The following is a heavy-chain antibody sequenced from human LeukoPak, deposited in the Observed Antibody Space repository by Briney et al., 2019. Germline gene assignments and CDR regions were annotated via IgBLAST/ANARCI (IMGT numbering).Heavy chain of an antibody. CDR3: ARNYYDSSGYYFSGRGGYFDY. CDR2: ITPIFGTA. V-gene: IGHV1-69*13. Sequence: SVKVSCKASGGTFSSYAISWVRQAPGQGLEWMGGITPIFGTANYAQKFQGRVTITADESTSTAYMELSSLRSEDTAVYYCARNYYDSSGYYFSGRGGYFDYWGQGTLVTVSS. CDR1: GGTFSSYA. D-gene: IGHD3-22*01. J-gene: IGHJ4*02.